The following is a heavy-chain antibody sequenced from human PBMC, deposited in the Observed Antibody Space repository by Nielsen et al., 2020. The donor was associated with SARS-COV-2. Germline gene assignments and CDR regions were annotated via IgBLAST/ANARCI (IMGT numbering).Heavy chain of an antibody. CDR3: ATSMVRGVIVPYYYYGMDV. V-gene: IGHV1-69*13. D-gene: IGHD3-10*01. J-gene: IGHJ6*02. CDR1: GYTFINYG. Sequence: SVKVSCKASGYTFINYGISWVRQAPGQGLEWMGGIIPIFGTANYAQKFQGRVTITADESTSTAYMELSSLRSEDTAVYYCATSMVRGVIVPYYYYGMDVWGQGTTVTVSS. CDR2: IIPIFGTA.